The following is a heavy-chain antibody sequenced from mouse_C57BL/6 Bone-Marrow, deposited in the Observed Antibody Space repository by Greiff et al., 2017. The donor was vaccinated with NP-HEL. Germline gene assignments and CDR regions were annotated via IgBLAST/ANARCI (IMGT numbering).Heavy chain of an antibody. CDR1: GFTFSSYA. D-gene: IGHD1-1*01. CDR3: TRRAVVAYYYAMDY. CDR2: ISSGGDYI. V-gene: IGHV5-9-1*02. Sequence: EVQLVESGEGLVKPGGSLKLSCAASGFTFSSYAMSWVRQTPEKRLEWVAYISSGGDYIYYADTVKGRFTISRDNARNTLYLQMSSLKSEDTAMYYCTRRAVVAYYYAMDYWGQGTSVTVSS. J-gene: IGHJ4*01.